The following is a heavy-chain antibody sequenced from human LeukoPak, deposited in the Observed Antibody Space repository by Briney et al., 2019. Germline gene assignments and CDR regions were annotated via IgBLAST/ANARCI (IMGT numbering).Heavy chain of an antibody. Sequence: KPSETPALTCTVSGGSISSYYWSWIRQPPGKGLEWIAYINYSGSTNYNPSLESRVSISVDTSKNQISLKLSSVTAADTAVYYCAREVYCGGDCYRLDFMGVFDYWGQGTLVTVSS. V-gene: IGHV4-59*01. CDR1: GGSISSYY. CDR3: AREVYCGGDCYRLDFMGVFDY. D-gene: IGHD2-21*02. J-gene: IGHJ4*02. CDR2: INYSGST.